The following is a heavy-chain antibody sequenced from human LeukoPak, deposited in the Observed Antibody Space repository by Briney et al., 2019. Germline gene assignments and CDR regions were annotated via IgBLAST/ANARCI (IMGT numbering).Heavy chain of an antibody. CDR1: GGSIRHYY. J-gene: IGHJ4*02. CDR2: IDYSGST. D-gene: IGHD5-18*01. Sequence: PSETVSLTCTVSGGSIRHYYWLCIRQPPGKALEWIGYIDYSGSTTCSPSLKSRVTISVDSSKNQFSLKLNSVTAADTAVYYCAAQYSYGPDYWGQGTLVTVSS. CDR3: AAQYSYGPDY. V-gene: IGHV4-59*01.